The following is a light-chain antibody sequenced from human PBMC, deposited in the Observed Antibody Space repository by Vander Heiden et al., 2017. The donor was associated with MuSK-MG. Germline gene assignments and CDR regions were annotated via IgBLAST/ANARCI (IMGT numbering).Light chain of an antibody. CDR1: QSVSSY. J-gene: IGKJ2*04. CDR2: DAS. CDR3: QQRSGS. V-gene: IGKV3-11*01. Sequence: EIVLTQSPATLSLSPGERATLSCRASQSVSSYLAWYQQKPGQAPMLLIYDASYRATGIPARFSGSGSGTDFTLTISSLEPEDFAVYYCQQRSGSFGQGTKLEIK.